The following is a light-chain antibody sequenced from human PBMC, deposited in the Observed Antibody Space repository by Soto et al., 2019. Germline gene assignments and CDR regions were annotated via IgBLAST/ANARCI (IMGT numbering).Light chain of an antibody. V-gene: IGLV3-21*04. J-gene: IGLJ1*01. CDR1: NIGSIS. Sequence: SYELTQPPSVSVAPGKTARITCGGKNIGSISVHWYQQKPGQAPVLVLYNDNDRPSGIPERFSGSNSGNTATLTISRVGAGEEADYYCQVWDSGSESYVFGPGTKLTVL. CDR2: NDN. CDR3: QVWDSGSESYV.